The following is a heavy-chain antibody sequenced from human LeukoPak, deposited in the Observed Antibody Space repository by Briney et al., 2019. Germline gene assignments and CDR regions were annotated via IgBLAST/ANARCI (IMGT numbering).Heavy chain of an antibody. CDR3: ARGGTIFGALYFDY. Sequence: SETLSLTCSVSGGSISSSSYYWGWIRQPPGKGLEWIGSIYYSGSTYYNPSLKSRVTISVDTSKNQFSLKLSSVTAADTAVYYCARGGTIFGALYFDYWGQGTLVTVSS. V-gene: IGHV4-39*07. CDR1: GGSISSSSYY. D-gene: IGHD3-3*01. CDR2: IYYSGST. J-gene: IGHJ4*02.